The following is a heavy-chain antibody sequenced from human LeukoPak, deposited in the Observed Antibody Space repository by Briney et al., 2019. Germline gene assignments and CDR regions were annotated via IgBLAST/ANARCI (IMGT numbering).Heavy chain of an antibody. CDR2: LYSTGGT. CDR3: ARWNDAFDM. CDR1: GGSISGWY. J-gene: IGHJ3*02. Sequence: SQCLSLTRPVAGGSISGWYWSWIRQPAGKGLEWIGLLYSTGGTIYNPSLNSRVTMSVDTSKNHFSLKLSSVTAADTAVYYCARWNDAFDMWGQGTMVTVSS. V-gene: IGHV4-59*10.